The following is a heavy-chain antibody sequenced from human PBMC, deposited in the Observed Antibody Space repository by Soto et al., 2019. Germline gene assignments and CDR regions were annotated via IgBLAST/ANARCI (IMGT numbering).Heavy chain of an antibody. CDR3: ARDNDRLQLGGNYYYVLDV. V-gene: IGHV1-69*12. D-gene: IGHD4-4*01. Sequence: QVQLVQSGAEMKEPGSSVKVSCKTSGGTFSSSAISWLRQAPGQGLEWMGGIIPLFRTPDYAQKFQGRVKIAADEYTSTAYMELSSLRSAYTAVYYCARDNDRLQLGGNYYYVLDVWGQGTTITVSS. CDR1: GGTFSSSA. J-gene: IGHJ6*02. CDR2: IIPLFRTP.